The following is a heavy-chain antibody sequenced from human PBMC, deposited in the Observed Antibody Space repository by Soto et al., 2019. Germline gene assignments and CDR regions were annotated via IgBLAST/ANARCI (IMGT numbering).Heavy chain of an antibody. J-gene: IGHJ5*02. Sequence: GGSLRLSCAASGFTFSSYGMHWVRQAPGKGLEWVAVISYDGSNKYYADSVKGRFTISRDNSKNTLYLQMNSLRAEDTAVYYCAKDPESNEGATPNCFDPWGQGTLVTVSS. V-gene: IGHV3-30*18. CDR3: AKDPESNEGATPNCFDP. CDR2: ISYDGSNK. D-gene: IGHD1-26*01. CDR1: GFTFSSYG.